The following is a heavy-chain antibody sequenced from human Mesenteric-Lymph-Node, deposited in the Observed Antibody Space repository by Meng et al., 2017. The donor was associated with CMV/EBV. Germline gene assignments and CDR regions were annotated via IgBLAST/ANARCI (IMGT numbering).Heavy chain of an antibody. CDR3: ARVAVAVTYYFDY. V-gene: IGHV3-73*01. CDR2: IRSKANSYAT. Sequence: GGSLRLSCAASGFTFSGSAMHWVRQASGKGLEWVGRIRSKANSYATAYAASVKGRFTISRDDSKNTAYLQMNSLKTEDTAVYYCARVAVAVTYYFDYWGQGTLVTVSS. J-gene: IGHJ4*02. CDR1: GFTFSGSA. D-gene: IGHD6-19*01.